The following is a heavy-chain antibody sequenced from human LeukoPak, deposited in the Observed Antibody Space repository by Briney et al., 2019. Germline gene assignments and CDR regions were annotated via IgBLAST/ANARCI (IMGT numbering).Heavy chain of an antibody. D-gene: IGHD2-2*01. V-gene: IGHV3-21*01. CDR2: ISSSSSFI. Sequence: GGSLRLSCAASGFTFSSYSMNWVRQAPGKGLEWVSSISSSSSFIYYADSVKGRFTISRDNAKNSLYLQMNSLRAEDTAVYYCAREGIVVVPRQYYMDVWGKGTTVTVSS. CDR1: GFTFSSYS. CDR3: AREGIVVVPRQYYMDV. J-gene: IGHJ6*03.